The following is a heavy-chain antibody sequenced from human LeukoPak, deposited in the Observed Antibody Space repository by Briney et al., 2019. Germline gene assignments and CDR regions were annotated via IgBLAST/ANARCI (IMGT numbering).Heavy chain of an antibody. CDR1: GGTLSSYA. V-gene: IGHV1-69*01. Sequence: SVKVSCKASGGTLSSYAISWVRQAPGQGLEWMGGVIPIFGTANYAQKFQGKVTITADESTSTAYMELSSLRSEDTAVYYCARDRRVGATHNWFDPWGQGTLVTVSS. CDR3: ARDRRVGATHNWFDP. D-gene: IGHD1-26*01. J-gene: IGHJ5*02. CDR2: VIPIFGTA.